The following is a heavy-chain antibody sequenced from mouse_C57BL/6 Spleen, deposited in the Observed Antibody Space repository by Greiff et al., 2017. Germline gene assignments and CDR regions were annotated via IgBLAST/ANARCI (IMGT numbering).Heavy chain of an antibody. CDR2: IYPGDGDT. CDR1: GYAFSSSW. Sequence: VQRVESGPELVKPGASVKISCKASGYAFSSSWMNWVKQRPGKGLEWIGRIYPGDGDTNYNGKFKGKATLTADKSSSTAYMQLSSLTSEDSAVYFCARILDSYWGQGTTLTVSS. J-gene: IGHJ2*01. D-gene: IGHD2-13*01. CDR3: ARILDSY. V-gene: IGHV1-82*01.